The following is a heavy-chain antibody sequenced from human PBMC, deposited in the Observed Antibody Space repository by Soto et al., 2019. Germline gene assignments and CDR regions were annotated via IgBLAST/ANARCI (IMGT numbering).Heavy chain of an antibody. J-gene: IGHJ6*02. CDR3: ARAFPGGQQLVHSYYYYGMDV. D-gene: IGHD6-13*01. V-gene: IGHV3-30-3*01. Sequence: GGSLRLSCAASGFTFSSYAMHGVRQAPGKGLEWVAVISYDGSNEYYADSVKGRFTISRDNSKNTLYLQMNSLRAEDTAVYYCARAFPGGQQLVHSYYYYGMDVWGQGTTVTVSS. CDR1: GFTFSSYA. CDR2: ISYDGSNE.